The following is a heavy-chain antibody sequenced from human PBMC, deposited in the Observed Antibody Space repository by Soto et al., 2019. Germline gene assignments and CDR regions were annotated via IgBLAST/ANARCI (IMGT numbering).Heavy chain of an antibody. CDR3: VRDLGTNSDD. CDR1: GASISSGGHS. V-gene: IGHV4-30-2*01. D-gene: IGHD2-8*01. Sequence: QLQLQESGSGLVKPSQTLSLTCAVSGASISSGGHSWSWVRQPPGKGLEWVGYIYFSGSTYYNPSLRSRVIRSVDRSKNQFSLKRISVTAADTAVYYCVRDLGTNSDDWGQGTLVTVSS. CDR2: IYFSGST. J-gene: IGHJ4*02.